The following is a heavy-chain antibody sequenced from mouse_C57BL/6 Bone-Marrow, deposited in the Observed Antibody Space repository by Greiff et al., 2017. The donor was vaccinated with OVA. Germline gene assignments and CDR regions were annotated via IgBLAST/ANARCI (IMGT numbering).Heavy chain of an antibody. Sequence: QVQLQQPGAELVKPGASVKVSCKASGYTFTSYWMHWVKQRPGQGLEWIGRIHPSDSDTNYNQKFKGKATLTVDKSSSTAYMQLSSLTSEDSAVYYCAMGEYYGSSVAWFAYWGQGTLVTVSA. CDR1: GYTFTSYW. CDR2: IHPSDSDT. CDR3: AMGEYYGSSVAWFAY. D-gene: IGHD1-1*01. V-gene: IGHV1-74*01. J-gene: IGHJ3*01.